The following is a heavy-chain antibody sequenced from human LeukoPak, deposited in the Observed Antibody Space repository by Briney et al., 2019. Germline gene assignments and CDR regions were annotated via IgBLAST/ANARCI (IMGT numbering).Heavy chain of an antibody. V-gene: IGHV3-23*01. Sequence: GGSLRLSCAASGFTFSSYAMSWVRQAPGKGLEWVSAISGSGGSTYYADSVKGRFTISRDNSKNTLYLQMNSLRAEDTAVYYCAKGEYYDILTGRNYYYYGMDVWGQGTTVTVSS. CDR1: GFTFSSYA. J-gene: IGHJ6*02. D-gene: IGHD3-9*01. CDR3: AKGEYYDILTGRNYYYYGMDV. CDR2: ISGSGGST.